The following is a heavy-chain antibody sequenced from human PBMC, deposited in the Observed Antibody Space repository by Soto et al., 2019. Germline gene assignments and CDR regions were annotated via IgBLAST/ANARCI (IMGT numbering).Heavy chain of an antibody. CDR1: GGSISSYY. V-gene: IGHV4-59*01. CDR2: IYYSGST. J-gene: IGHJ5*02. D-gene: IGHD1-26*01. CDR3: ARDLVGAAGAP. Sequence: SETLSLSCTVSGGSISSYYWSWIRQPPGKGLEWIGYIYYSGSTNYNPSLKSRVTISVDTSKNQFSLKLSSVTAADTAVYYCARDLVGAAGAPWGQGTLVTVSS.